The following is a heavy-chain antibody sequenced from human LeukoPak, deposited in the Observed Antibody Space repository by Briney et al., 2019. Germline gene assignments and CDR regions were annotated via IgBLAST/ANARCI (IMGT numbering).Heavy chain of an antibody. Sequence: PGGSLRLSCAASGFTFSSYSMNWVRQAPGKGLEWVSSISSSSSYIYYADSVKGRFTISRDNAKNSLYLQMNSLRAEDTAVYYCAREPGDYGDYAMTDFDYWGQGTLVTVSS. J-gene: IGHJ4*02. CDR2: ISSSSSYI. CDR1: GFTFSSYS. CDR3: AREPGDYGDYAMTDFDY. D-gene: IGHD4-17*01. V-gene: IGHV3-21*01.